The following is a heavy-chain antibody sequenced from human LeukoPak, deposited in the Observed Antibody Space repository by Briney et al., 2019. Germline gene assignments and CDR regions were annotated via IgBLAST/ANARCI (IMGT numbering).Heavy chain of an antibody. D-gene: IGHD3-3*01. CDR2: ISSGSSSI. CDR3: ARLANFWSGANDY. V-gene: IGHV3-48*02. Sequence: PGGSLRLSCAASGFTFSSYSMNWVRQTPGKGLEWVSYISSGSSSIYYADSVKGRFTISRDNAKNSLYLQMNSLRDEDTAAYYCARLANFWSGANDYWGLGTLVTVSS. CDR1: GFTFSSYS. J-gene: IGHJ4*02.